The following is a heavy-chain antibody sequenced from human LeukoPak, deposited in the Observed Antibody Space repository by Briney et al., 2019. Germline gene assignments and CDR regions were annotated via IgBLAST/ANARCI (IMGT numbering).Heavy chain of an antibody. Sequence: ASVKVSCKASGYTFTGLYIHWVRQAPGQGLEWMGWINPNSGGTNYAQKFQGRVTMTRDTSISTAYMELSRLTSDDTAIYYCARDWFVDSGDDPFPFDYWGQGTLVSVSS. CDR3: ARDWFVDSGDDPFPFDY. J-gene: IGHJ4*02. V-gene: IGHV1-2*02. CDR2: INPNSGGT. CDR1: GYTFTGLY. D-gene: IGHD5-12*01.